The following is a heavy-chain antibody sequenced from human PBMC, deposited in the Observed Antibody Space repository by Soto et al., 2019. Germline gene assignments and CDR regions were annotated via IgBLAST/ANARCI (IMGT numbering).Heavy chain of an antibody. CDR2: IYYSGST. J-gene: IGHJ4*02. CDR1: GGSISSYY. D-gene: IGHD6-13*01. CDR3: PRDIALDY. Sequence: SETLSLSCTVSGGSISSYYWSWIRQPPGKGLEWIGYIYYSGSTNYNPSLKSRVTISVDTSKNQFSLKLSSVTAADTAVYYCPRDIALDYWGQGTLVTVS. V-gene: IGHV4-59*01.